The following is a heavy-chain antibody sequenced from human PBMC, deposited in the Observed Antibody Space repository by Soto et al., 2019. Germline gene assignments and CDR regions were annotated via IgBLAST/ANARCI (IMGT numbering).Heavy chain of an antibody. D-gene: IGHD1-7*01. CDR2: ISSSSSYI. Sequence: EVQLLESGGGLVQPGGSLRLSCAASGFTFSSYAMSWVRQAPGKGLEWVSSISSSSSYIYYADSVKGRFTISRDNAKNSLYLQMNSLRAEDTAVYYCARAGDWNYARDAFDIWGQGTMVTVSS. CDR3: ARAGDWNYARDAFDI. V-gene: IGHV3-21*01. J-gene: IGHJ3*02. CDR1: GFTFSSYA.